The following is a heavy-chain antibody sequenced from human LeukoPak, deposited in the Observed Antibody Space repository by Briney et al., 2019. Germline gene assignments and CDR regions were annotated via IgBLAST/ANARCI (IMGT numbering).Heavy chain of an antibody. CDR3: TKEGLPSGSSWSAWFDP. Sequence: GGSLRLSCAASGFIFSMYGTHWVRQAPGKGLEWVAVIANDGKTTYYADSVKGRFTISRDNSKNTLYLQMNSLRAEDTAVYYCTKEGLPSGSSWSAWFDPWGQGTLVTVSS. J-gene: IGHJ5*02. V-gene: IGHV3-30*18. CDR1: GFIFSMYG. D-gene: IGHD3-10*01. CDR2: IANDGKTT.